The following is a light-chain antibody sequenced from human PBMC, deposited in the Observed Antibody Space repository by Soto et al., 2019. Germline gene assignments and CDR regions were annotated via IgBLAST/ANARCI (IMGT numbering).Light chain of an antibody. J-gene: IGKJ1*01. Sequence: EIVLTQSPGTXSLSPGEXATLSCRASQSVSSSYLAWYQQKPGQAPRLLIYGASSRATGIPDRFSGSGSGTDFTLTISRLEPEDFAVYYCQQYGSSPVAFGQGTKVEIK. CDR1: QSVSSSY. V-gene: IGKV3-20*01. CDR2: GAS. CDR3: QQYGSSPVA.